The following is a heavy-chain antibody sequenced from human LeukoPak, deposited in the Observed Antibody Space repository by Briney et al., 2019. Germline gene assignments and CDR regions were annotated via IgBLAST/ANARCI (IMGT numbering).Heavy chain of an antibody. D-gene: IGHD5-18*01. CDR3: ARGGYSLVLSWAKYFDY. CDR1: GFTFSSYA. CDR2: ISSSGSTI. J-gene: IGHJ4*02. Sequence: GRSLRLSCAASGFTFSSYAMHWVRQAPGKGLEWVSYISSSGSTIYYADSVKGRFTISRDNAKNSLYLQMNSLRAEDTAVYYCARGGYSLVLSWAKYFDYWGQGTLVTVSS. V-gene: IGHV3-48*04.